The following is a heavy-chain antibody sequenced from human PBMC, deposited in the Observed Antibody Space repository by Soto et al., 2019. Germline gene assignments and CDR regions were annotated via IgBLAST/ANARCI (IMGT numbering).Heavy chain of an antibody. CDR1: GFTFSSYS. V-gene: IGHV3-21*01. D-gene: IGHD2-2*01. CDR3: ARDRYCSSTSCYGHAFDI. Sequence: GGSLRLSCAASGFTFSSYSMNWARQAPGKGLEWVSSISSSSSYIYYADSVRGRFTISRDNAKNSLYLQMNSLRAEDTAVYYCARDRYCSSTSCYGHAFDIWGQGTMVTVSS. J-gene: IGHJ3*02. CDR2: ISSSSSYI.